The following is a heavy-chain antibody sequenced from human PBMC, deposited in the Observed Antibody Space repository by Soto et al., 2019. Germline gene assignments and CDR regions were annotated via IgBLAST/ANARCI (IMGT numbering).Heavy chain of an antibody. CDR1: GFTFSSYG. D-gene: IGHD5-18*01. CDR2: IWYDGSNK. Sequence: GGSLRLSCAASGFTFSSYGMHWVRQAPGKGLEWVAVIWYDGSNKYYADSVKGRFTISRDNSKNTLYLQMNSLRAEDTAVYYCARDTTAMAAGYFDYWGQGTLVTVSS. J-gene: IGHJ4*02. CDR3: ARDTTAMAAGYFDY. V-gene: IGHV3-33*01.